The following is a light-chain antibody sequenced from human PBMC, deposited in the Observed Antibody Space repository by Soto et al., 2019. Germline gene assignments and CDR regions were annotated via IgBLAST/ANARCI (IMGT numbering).Light chain of an antibody. CDR2: DDN. CDR1: SSDIGAYNY. Sequence: QSALTQPASVSGSPGQSITISCTGTSSDIGAYNYVSWYRQHPGKAPQLLIYDDNKRPSGIPDRFSGSKSGTSATLGITGFQTGDEADYYCGSWDSSLSAYVFGTGTKLTVL. J-gene: IGLJ1*01. CDR3: GSWDSSLSAYV. V-gene: IGLV1-51*01.